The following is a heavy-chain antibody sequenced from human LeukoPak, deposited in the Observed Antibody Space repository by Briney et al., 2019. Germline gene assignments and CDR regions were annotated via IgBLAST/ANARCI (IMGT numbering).Heavy chain of an antibody. Sequence: SETLSLTCTVSGGSISTYYGNWIRQAPGKGLEWIGYIYYSGSTNYNPSLKSRVTISVDTSKDQFSLKLSSVTAADTAMYYCARSHDHLWGNYPDYWGQGTLVTVSS. CDR1: GGSISTYY. CDR2: IYYSGST. CDR3: ARSHDHLWGNYPDY. V-gene: IGHV4-59*12. D-gene: IGHD3-16*02. J-gene: IGHJ4*02.